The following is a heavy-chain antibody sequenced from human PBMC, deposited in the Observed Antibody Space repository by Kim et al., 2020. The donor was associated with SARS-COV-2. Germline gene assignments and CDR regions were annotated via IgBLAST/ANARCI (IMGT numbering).Heavy chain of an antibody. D-gene: IGHD3-16*01. V-gene: IGHV4-31*02. J-gene: IGHJ4*02. Sequence: PSLKSRVTISVDTSKNQFSLKLSSVTAADTAVYYCARTYYDYVWGSYFDYWGQGTLVTVSS. CDR3: ARTYYDYVWGSYFDY.